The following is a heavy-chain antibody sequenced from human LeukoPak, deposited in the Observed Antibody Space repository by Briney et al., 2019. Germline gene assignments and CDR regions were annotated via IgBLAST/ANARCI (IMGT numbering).Heavy chain of an antibody. V-gene: IGHV1-8*01. Sequence: ASVKVSCKASGYTFTSYDINWVRQATGQGLEWMGWMNPNSGNTGYAQKFQGRVTMTRNTSISTAYMELSSLRSEDTAVYYCAGVGIAAGLYYYYYYGMDVWGQGTTVTVSS. D-gene: IGHD6-6*01. J-gene: IGHJ6*02. CDR3: AGVGIAAGLYYYYYYGMDV. CDR1: GYTFTSYD. CDR2: MNPNSGNT.